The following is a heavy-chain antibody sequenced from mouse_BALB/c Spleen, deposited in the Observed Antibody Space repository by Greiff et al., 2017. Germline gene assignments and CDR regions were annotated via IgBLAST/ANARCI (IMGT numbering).Heavy chain of an antibody. CDR3: SRGEVRRHYHAMDF. CDR2: ILPGSGST. CDR1: GYTFSSYW. D-gene: IGHD2-14*01. J-gene: IGHJ4*01. Sequence: VQLQQSGAELMKPGASVKISCKATGYTFSSYWIEWVKQRPGHGLEWIGEILPGSGSTNYNEKFKGKATFTADTSSNTAYMQLSSLTSEDSAVYYCSRGEVRRHYHAMDFWGQGTSVTVSS. V-gene: IGHV1-9*01.